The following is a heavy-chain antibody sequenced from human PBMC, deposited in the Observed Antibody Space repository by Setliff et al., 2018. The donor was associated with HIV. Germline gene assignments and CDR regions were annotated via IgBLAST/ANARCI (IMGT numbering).Heavy chain of an antibody. CDR2: LYSSETS. J-gene: IGHJ4*02. Sequence: LSLTCTVSGGSISSRNFYWGWIRQPPGKRLEWIGRLYSSETSSYNPSLKSRLSMSVDTFNNQFSLKLSSVTAADTAVYYCARDRPREDTYVRFDYWGQGVPVTVSS. V-gene: IGHV4-39*07. CDR1: GGSISSRNFY. CDR3: ARDRPREDTYVRFDY. D-gene: IGHD3-16*01.